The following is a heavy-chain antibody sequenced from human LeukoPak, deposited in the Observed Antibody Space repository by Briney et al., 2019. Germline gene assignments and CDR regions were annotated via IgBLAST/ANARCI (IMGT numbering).Heavy chain of an antibody. Sequence: GASVKVSCKASGYTFTGYYMHWVRQAPGQGLEWMGRINPNSGGTNYAQKFQGRVTMTRDTSISTAYMELSRLRSDDTAVYYCARGLSIAARRGWFDPWGQGTLVTVSS. CDR2: INPNSGGT. D-gene: IGHD6-6*01. CDR3: ARGLSIAARRGWFDP. CDR1: GYTFTGYY. J-gene: IGHJ5*02. V-gene: IGHV1-2*06.